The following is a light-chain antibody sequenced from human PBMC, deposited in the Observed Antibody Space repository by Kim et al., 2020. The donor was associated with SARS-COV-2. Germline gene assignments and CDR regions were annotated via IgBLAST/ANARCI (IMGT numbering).Light chain of an antibody. CDR2: DTS. J-gene: IGKJ4*01. CDR1: QSVYNY. Sequence: SLSPGDRATLSCRASQSVYNYLAWYQQKPGQAPRLLIYDTSNRATGIQARFSGSGSGTDYTLTISSLEPEDFAVYYCQQRGNWPPTFGGGTKLEI. CDR3: QQRGNWPPT. V-gene: IGKV3-11*01.